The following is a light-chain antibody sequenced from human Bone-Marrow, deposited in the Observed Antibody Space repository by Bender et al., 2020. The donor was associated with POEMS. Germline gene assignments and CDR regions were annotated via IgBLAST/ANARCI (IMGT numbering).Light chain of an antibody. V-gene: IGLV2-8*01. J-gene: IGLJ3*02. Sequence: QAALTQPPSASGSPGQSVTISCTGTSNDVGGYNFVSWYQQYPGRAPKLIIYEVNKRPSGVPDRFSGSKSGNTASLTVSGLQSDDEANYYCSSYTGSSTQVFGGGTKVTVL. CDR2: EVN. CDR3: SSYTGSSTQV. CDR1: SNDVGGYNF.